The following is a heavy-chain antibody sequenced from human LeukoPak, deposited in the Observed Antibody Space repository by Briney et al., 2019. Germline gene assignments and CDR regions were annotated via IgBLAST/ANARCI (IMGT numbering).Heavy chain of an antibody. CDR1: GYAFTTYN. D-gene: IGHD1-26*01. V-gene: IGHV1-46*01. CDR2: INPSGGSP. J-gene: IGHJ4*02. CDR3: ARDSGSHSFDY. Sequence: ASVKVSCKSSGYAFTTYNMHWVRQAPGQGLEWMGIINPSGGSPTYAQKFQGRVTMTRDTSTNTIYMELSSLRSEDTAVYYCARDSGSHSFDYWGQGTLVTVSS.